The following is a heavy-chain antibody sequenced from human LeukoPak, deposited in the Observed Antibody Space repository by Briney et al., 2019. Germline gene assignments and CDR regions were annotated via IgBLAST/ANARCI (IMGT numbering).Heavy chain of an antibody. Sequence: GGSLRLSCAASGSTFSSYGMHWVRQPPGKGLEWVAVISYDGSNKYYADSVKGRFTISRDNSKNTLYLQMNSLRAEDTAVYYCAKDPSAPPDCWGQGTLVTVSS. CDR2: ISYDGSNK. CDR3: AKDPSAPPDC. CDR1: GSTFSSYG. V-gene: IGHV3-30*18. J-gene: IGHJ4*02. D-gene: IGHD2-21*01.